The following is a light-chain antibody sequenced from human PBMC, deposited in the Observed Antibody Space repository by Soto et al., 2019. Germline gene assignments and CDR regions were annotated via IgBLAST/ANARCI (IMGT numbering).Light chain of an antibody. CDR1: QGISSY. CDR2: AAS. J-gene: IGKJ5*01. Sequence: DIQRTQSPSSLSASVGDRVTITCRASQGISSYLNWYQQKPGKAPKLLIYAASSLQSGVPSRFSGSGSGTDFTLTISSLQAEDFATYYCQQSYSTPITFGQGTRLEIK. V-gene: IGKV1-39*01. CDR3: QQSYSTPIT.